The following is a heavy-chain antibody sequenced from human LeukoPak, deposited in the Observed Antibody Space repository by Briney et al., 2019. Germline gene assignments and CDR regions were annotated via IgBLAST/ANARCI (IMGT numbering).Heavy chain of an antibody. CDR2: MNPSGST. CDR1: GGSFSGYY. Sequence: SETLSLTCAVYGGSFSGYYLTWIRQTPEKGLEWIWEMNPSGSTNYNPSLKSRVTISVDTSKNQFSLELSSVTAADTAVYYCARGRQDVTMIVVVMTAVSYYLDVWGKGTTVTVS. V-gene: IGHV4-34*01. J-gene: IGHJ6*03. CDR3: ARGRQDVTMIVVVMTAVSYYLDV. D-gene: IGHD3-22*01.